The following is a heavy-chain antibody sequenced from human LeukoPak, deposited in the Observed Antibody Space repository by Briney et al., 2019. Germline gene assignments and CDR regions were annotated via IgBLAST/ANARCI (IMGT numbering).Heavy chain of an antibody. CDR3: ARGLVGATLAPSDY. CDR1: GFTFSSYG. Sequence: GGSLRLSCAASGFTFSSYGMSWVRQAPGKGLEWVSAICGSGGSTYYADSVKGRFTISRDNSKNTLYLQMNSLRAEDTAVYYCARGLVGATLAPSDYWGQGTLVTVSS. D-gene: IGHD1-26*01. CDR2: ICGSGGST. V-gene: IGHV3-23*01. J-gene: IGHJ4*02.